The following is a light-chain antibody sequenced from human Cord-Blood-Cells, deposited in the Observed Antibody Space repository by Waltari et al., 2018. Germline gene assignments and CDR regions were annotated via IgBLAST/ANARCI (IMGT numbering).Light chain of an antibody. CDR1: QSVLYSSNNKNY. Sequence: DIVMTQSPDSLAVSLGERATINCKFSQSVLYSSNNKNYLACYQQNPGQPPKLLIYWASTRESGVPDRFSGSGSGTDFTLTISSLQAEDVAVYYCQQYYSTPLTFGGGTKVEIK. CDR3: QQYYSTPLT. CDR2: WAS. V-gene: IGKV4-1*01. J-gene: IGKJ4*01.